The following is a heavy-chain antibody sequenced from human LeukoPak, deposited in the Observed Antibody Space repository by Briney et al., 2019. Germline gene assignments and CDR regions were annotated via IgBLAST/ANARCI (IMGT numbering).Heavy chain of an antibody. CDR1: GFTFDNYA. Sequence: PGRSLRLSCAASGFTFDNYAMHWVRQAPGKGLEWVSGISWNSGSIGYADSVKGRFTISRDNAKNSLYLQMNSLRPEDMALYYCAKGNGFWSGSIASHDAFDIWGQGTVVTVSS. D-gene: IGHD3-3*01. CDR3: AKGNGFWSGSIASHDAFDI. J-gene: IGHJ3*02. CDR2: ISWNSGSI. V-gene: IGHV3-9*03.